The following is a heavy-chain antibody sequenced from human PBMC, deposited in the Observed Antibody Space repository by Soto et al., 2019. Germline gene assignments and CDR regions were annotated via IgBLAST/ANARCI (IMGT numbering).Heavy chain of an antibody. V-gene: IGHV4-34*01. CDR1: GGSFSGYY. D-gene: IGHD3-10*01. J-gene: IGHJ5*02. CDR3: ARGIEELSTAIGP. CDR2: INLGGST. Sequence: PSETLSLTCAVYGGSFSGYYWSWIRQPPGKGLEWIGEINLGGSTNSNPSLKSRVIMSVDTSKNQFSLQLTSVTAADTATYYCARGIEELSTAIGPWGQGTLVTVSS.